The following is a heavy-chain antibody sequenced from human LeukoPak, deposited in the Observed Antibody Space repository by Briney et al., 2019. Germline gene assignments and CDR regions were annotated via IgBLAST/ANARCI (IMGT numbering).Heavy chain of an antibody. D-gene: IGHD2-15*01. CDR1: GFTFSSYA. CDR3: ARRSARVRRSSIDY. J-gene: IGHJ4*02. Sequence: GSLRLSCAASGFTFSSYAMSWVRQAPGKGLEWIGEINHSGSTNYNPSLKSRVTISVDTSKNQFSLKLSSVTAADTAVYYCARRSARVRRSSIDYWGQGTLVTVSS. CDR2: INHSGST. V-gene: IGHV4-34*01.